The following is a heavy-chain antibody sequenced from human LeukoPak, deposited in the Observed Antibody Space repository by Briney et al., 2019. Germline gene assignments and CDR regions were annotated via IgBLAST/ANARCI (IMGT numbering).Heavy chain of an antibody. J-gene: IGHJ4*02. Sequence: EASVKVSCKVSGYTLTELSMHWVRQAPGKGLEWMGGFDPEDGETIYAQKFQGRVTMTEDTSTDTAYMELSSLRSEDTAVYYCARDLRGDYYDSSGYYSGFDYWGQGTLVTVSS. CDR1: GYTLTELS. CDR2: FDPEDGET. D-gene: IGHD3-22*01. CDR3: ARDLRGDYYDSSGYYSGFDY. V-gene: IGHV1-24*01.